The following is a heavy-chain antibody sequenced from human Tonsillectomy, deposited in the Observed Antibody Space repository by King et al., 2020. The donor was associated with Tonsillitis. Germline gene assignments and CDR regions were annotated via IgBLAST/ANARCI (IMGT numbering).Heavy chain of an antibody. CDR1: GGSISSGNHY. CDR3: ARGTIFGVVYDAFDI. V-gene: IGHV4-31*03. J-gene: IGHJ3*02. Sequence: QLQESGPGLGKPSQTLSLTCTVSGGSISSGNHYWNWIRQHPGKGLEWIGYIYFSGSTYYNPSLKSRVTISVDTSKNQFSLKLSSVTAADTAVYYCARGTIFGVVYDAFDIWGQGTMVTVSS. CDR2: IYFSGST. D-gene: IGHD3-3*01.